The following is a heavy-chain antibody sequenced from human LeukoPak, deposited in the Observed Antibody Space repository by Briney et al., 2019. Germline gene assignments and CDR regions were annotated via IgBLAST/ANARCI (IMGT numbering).Heavy chain of an antibody. CDR3: AKLFYSSGMYHFDY. D-gene: IGHD3-10*01. CDR2: ISGSGGGT. J-gene: IGHJ4*02. CDR1: GFTFSSSA. V-gene: IGHV3-23*01. Sequence: GGSLILSCATSGFTFSSSAMSWVRQAPGKGLAWVSTISGSGGGTYYADSVKGRFTISRDNSKNTLYLQMNSLRAEDTAVFYCAKLFYSSGMYHFDYWGQGTLVTVSS.